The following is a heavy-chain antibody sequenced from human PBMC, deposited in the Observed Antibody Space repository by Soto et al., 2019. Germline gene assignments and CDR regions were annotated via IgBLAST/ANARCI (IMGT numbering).Heavy chain of an antibody. Sequence: EAAVKVSCKASGYTFTSYGISWVRQAPGQGLEWMGWISAYNGNTNYAQKLQGRVTMTTDTSTSTAYMELRSLRSDDTAVYYCARDVVVIFGVVMGAFVIWGQGTTVTVSS. J-gene: IGHJ3*02. V-gene: IGHV1-18*04. CDR1: GYTFTSYG. CDR2: ISAYNGNT. CDR3: ARDVVVIFGVVMGAFVI. D-gene: IGHD3-3*01.